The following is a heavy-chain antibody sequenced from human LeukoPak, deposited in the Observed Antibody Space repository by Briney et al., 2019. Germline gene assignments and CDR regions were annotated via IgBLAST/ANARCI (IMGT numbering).Heavy chain of an antibody. V-gene: IGHV4-38-2*02. CDR2: IYHSGST. J-gene: IGHJ4*02. CDR1: GYSISSGYY. Sequence: SETLSLTCTVSGYSISSGYYWGWIRQPPGKGLEWIGSIYHSGSTYYNPSLKSRVTISVDTSKNQFSLKLSSVTAADTAVYYCAMYYYDSSGPGWGQGTLVTVSS. CDR3: AMYYYDSSGPG. D-gene: IGHD3-22*01.